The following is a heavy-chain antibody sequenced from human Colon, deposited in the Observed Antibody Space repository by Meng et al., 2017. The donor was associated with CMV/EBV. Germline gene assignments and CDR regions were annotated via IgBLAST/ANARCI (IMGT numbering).Heavy chain of an antibody. J-gene: IGHJ6*02. Sequence: ASVKVSCKASGYTFTSYGISWVRQAPGQGLEWMGWISAYNGNTNYAQKLQGRVTMTTDTSTSTAYMELRSLRSDDTAVYYCAREGASTRSSWYRGYYYGMDVWGQGTTVTVSS. CDR1: GYTFTSYG. V-gene: IGHV1-18*01. CDR2: ISAYNGNT. CDR3: AREGASTRSSWYRGYYYGMDV. D-gene: IGHD6-13*01.